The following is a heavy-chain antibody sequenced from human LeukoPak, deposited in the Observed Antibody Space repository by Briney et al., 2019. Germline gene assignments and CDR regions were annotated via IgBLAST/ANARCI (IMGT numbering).Heavy chain of an antibody. CDR2: IKPSGGNT. CDR3: ARVRDGYNDAYDI. Sequence: ASVKVSCKASGYTFTTYNINWVRQAPGQGLEWMGIIKPSGGNTNYAQKFQGRVTMTRDTSTSTVYMELSSLKSEDTAVYYCARVRDGYNDAYDIWGQGTMVTVTS. V-gene: IGHV1-46*01. J-gene: IGHJ3*02. D-gene: IGHD5-24*01. CDR1: GYTFTTYN.